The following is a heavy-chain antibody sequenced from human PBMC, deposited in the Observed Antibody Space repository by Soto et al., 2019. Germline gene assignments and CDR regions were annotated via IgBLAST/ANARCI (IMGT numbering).Heavy chain of an antibody. V-gene: IGHV3-48*01. CDR3: AKDRWDVNGAR. CDR1: GFPFSGQA. CDR2: ISSSSSST. Sequence: PGGSLSLSCLASGFPFSGQAMHWVRQAPGKRLGGVSYISSSSSSTNYADSVKGRFTIPRVNTKNTVSLQMNALRVDDTAVYYCAKDRWDVNGARRGQGALVTVSS. J-gene: IGHJ4*02. D-gene: IGHD1-26*01.